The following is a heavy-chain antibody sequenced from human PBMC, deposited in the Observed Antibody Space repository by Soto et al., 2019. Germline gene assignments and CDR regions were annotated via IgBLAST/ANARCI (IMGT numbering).Heavy chain of an antibody. CDR2: IIPIVGIA. CDR1: GGTFSSYT. D-gene: IGHD3-10*01. Sequence: QVQLVQSGAEVKKPGSSVKVSCKASGGTFSSYTISWVRQAPGQGLEWMGRIIPIVGIANYAQKFQGRVTITADKTTSTDYMELNSLRSEDTAVYYCARVTAAGGLDYWGQGTLVTVSS. V-gene: IGHV1-69*02. J-gene: IGHJ4*02. CDR3: ARVTAAGGLDY.